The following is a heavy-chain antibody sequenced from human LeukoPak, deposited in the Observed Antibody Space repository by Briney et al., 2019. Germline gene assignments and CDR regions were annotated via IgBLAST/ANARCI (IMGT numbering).Heavy chain of an antibody. CDR3: ARDRSMYSSGWYNYYMDV. CDR1: GGSISSHY. J-gene: IGHJ6*03. Sequence: SETLSLTCTVSGGSISSHYWSWIRQPPGEGLEWIGYIYYSGSTNYNPSLKSRVTISVDTSKNQFSLKLSSVTAADTAVYYCARDRSMYSSGWYNYYMDVWGKGTTVTVSS. V-gene: IGHV4-59*11. CDR2: IYYSGST. D-gene: IGHD6-19*01.